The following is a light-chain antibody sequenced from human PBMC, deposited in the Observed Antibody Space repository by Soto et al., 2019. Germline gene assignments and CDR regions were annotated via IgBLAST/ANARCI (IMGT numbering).Light chain of an antibody. CDR1: QSVSSSY. J-gene: IGKJ1*01. Sequence: ENVFTQSPGPPSLSPGERATPSCRASQSVSSSYLAWYQQKPGQAPRLLIYGTSSRATAIPDRFSGSGSGTDFTLTISRLEPEDFAVYYCQQYGSSSWTFGQGTKVDIK. V-gene: IGKV3-20*01. CDR3: QQYGSSSWT. CDR2: GTS.